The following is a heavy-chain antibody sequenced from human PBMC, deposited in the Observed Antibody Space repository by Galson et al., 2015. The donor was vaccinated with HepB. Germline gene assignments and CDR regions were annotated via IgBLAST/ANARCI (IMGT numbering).Heavy chain of an antibody. CDR2: ISWNSGSI. J-gene: IGHJ4*02. D-gene: IGHD2-15*01. Sequence: SLRLSCAASGFTFDDYAMHWVRQAPGKGLEWVSGISWNSGSIGYADSVKGRFTISRDNAKNSLYLQMNSLRAEDTALYYCGRSGGDYWGQGTLVTVSS. V-gene: IGHV3-9*01. CDR3: GRSGGDY. CDR1: GFTFDDYA.